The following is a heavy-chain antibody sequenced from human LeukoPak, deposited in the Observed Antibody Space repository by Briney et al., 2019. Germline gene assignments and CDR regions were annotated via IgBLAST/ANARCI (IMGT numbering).Heavy chain of an antibody. CDR1: GGTFSSYA. J-gene: IGHJ5*02. Sequence: ASVKVSCKASGGTFSSYAISWVRQAPGQGLEWMGWISAYNGNTNYAQKLQGRVTMTTDPSTSTAYMELRSLRSDDTAVYYCARLGSTMVRHWFDPWGQGTLVTVSS. CDR3: ARLGSTMVRHWFDP. CDR2: ISAYNGNT. V-gene: IGHV1-18*01. D-gene: IGHD3-10*01.